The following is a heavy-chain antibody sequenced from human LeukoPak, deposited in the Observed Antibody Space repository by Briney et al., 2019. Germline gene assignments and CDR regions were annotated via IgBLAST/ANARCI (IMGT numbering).Heavy chain of an antibody. J-gene: IGHJ4*02. CDR1: GGSISSYY. Sequence: SETLSLTCTVSGGSISSYYWSWILQPPGKGLEWIGYIYYSGSTNYNPSLKSRVTISVDTSKNQFSLKLSSVTAADTAVYYCARGHYDFWSGYLFDYWGQGTLVTVSS. CDR2: IYYSGST. CDR3: ARGHYDFWSGYLFDY. D-gene: IGHD3-3*01. V-gene: IGHV4-59*12.